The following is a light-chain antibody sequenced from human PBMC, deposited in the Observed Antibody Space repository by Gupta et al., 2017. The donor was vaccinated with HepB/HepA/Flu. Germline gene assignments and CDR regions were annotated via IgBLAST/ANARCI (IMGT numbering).Light chain of an antibody. CDR2: QDR. J-gene: IGLJ2*01. Sequence: SYELTQPPSVSVSPGQTASITCSGDKLGEKYACWYQQKPGQSPVLVIYQDRKRPSGIPERFTGPNSGNTATLTISGTQAMDEADYYCQAWDSSTVIFGGGTKLTVL. CDR1: KLGEKY. V-gene: IGLV3-1*01. CDR3: QAWDSSTVI.